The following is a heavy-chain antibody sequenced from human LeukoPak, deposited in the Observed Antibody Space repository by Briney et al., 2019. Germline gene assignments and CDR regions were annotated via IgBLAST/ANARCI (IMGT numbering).Heavy chain of an antibody. CDR3: AKDIMVRGVIKPYYFDY. CDR1: GFTFDDYA. V-gene: IGHV3-9*01. CDR2: ISWNSGSI. Sequence: GGSLRLSCAASGFTFDDYAMHWVRQAPGKGLEWVSGISWNSGSIGYADSVKGRFTISRDNAKNSLYLQMNSLRAEDTALYYCAKDIMVRGVIKPYYFDYWGQGTLVTVSS. D-gene: IGHD3-10*01. J-gene: IGHJ4*02.